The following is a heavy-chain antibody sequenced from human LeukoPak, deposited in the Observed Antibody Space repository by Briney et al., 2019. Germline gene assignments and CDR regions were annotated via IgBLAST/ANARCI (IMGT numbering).Heavy chain of an antibody. CDR3: AKDRTYYDSHPGLFDY. J-gene: IGHJ4*02. CDR2: ISYDGSNK. D-gene: IGHD3-22*01. CDR1: GFTFSSYG. Sequence: GGSLRLSCAASGFTFSSYGMHWVRQAPGKGLEWVAVISYDGSNKYYADSVKGRFTISRDNSKNTLYLQMNSLRAEDTAIYYCAKDRTYYDSHPGLFDYWGQGTLVTVSS. V-gene: IGHV3-30*18.